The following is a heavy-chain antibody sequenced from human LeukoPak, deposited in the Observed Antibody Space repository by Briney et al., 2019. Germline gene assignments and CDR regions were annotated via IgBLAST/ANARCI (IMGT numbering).Heavy chain of an antibody. Sequence: PGGSLRLSCAASGFTFSSYWMHWVRQAPGKGLEWVSAISGSGGSTYYADSVKGRFTISRDNSKNTLYLQMNSLRAEDTAVYYCAKMEGKGKPTIYGFIDYWGQGTLVTVSS. V-gene: IGHV3-23*01. D-gene: IGHD3-10*01. CDR1: GFTFSSYW. J-gene: IGHJ4*02. CDR3: AKMEGKGKPTIYGFIDY. CDR2: ISGSGGST.